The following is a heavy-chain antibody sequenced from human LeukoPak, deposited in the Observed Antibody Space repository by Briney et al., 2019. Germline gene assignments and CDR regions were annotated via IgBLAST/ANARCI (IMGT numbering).Heavy chain of an antibody. V-gene: IGHV4-59*01. D-gene: IGHD5-12*01. Sequence: SETLSLTCTVSSGSISSYYWSWIRQPPGKGLEWIGYIYYSGTTNYNPSLKSQVTISVDTSKNQFSLKVSSVTAADTAVYFCARDRGSELDSWGQGTLVTVSS. CDR1: SGSISSYY. CDR3: ARDRGSELDS. CDR2: IYYSGTT. J-gene: IGHJ4*02.